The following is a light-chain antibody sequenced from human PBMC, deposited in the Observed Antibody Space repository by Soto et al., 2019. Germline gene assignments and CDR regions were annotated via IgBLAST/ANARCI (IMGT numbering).Light chain of an antibody. V-gene: IGLV2-8*01. Sequence: QSVLTQPPCASLSPGQSVTISCTGTSSDVGGYNYVSLYQQHPGKAPKLMIYEVSKRPSGVPDRFSGSKSGNTASLTISGLQAEDEADYYCSSYSSTTLVFGTGTKVTVL. CDR1: SSDVGGYNY. CDR2: EVS. J-gene: IGLJ1*01. CDR3: SSYSSTTLV.